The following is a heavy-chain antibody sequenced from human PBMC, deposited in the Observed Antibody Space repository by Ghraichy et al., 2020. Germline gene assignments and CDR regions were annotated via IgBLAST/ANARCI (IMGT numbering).Heavy chain of an antibody. Sequence: SQTLSLTCAVSGGSISSGGYSWSWIRQPPGKGLEWIGYIYHSGSTYYNPSLKSRVTISVDRSKNQFSLKLSSVTAADTAVYYCARDRYSNHAPYYYYGMDVWGQGTTVTVSS. CDR3: ARDRYSNHAPYYYYGMDV. D-gene: IGHD4-11*01. J-gene: IGHJ6*02. CDR2: IYHSGST. CDR1: GGSISSGGYS. V-gene: IGHV4-30-2*01.